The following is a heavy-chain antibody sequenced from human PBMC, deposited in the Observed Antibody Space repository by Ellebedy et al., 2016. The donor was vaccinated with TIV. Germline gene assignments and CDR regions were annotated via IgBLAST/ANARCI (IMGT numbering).Heavy chain of an antibody. CDR3: ARVGWDLVAASDV. V-gene: IGHV3-33*01. J-gene: IGHJ3*01. CDR2: IGHGGSNK. D-gene: IGHD1-26*01. CDR1: GITFSTHN. Sequence: PGGSLRLSCTASGITFSTHNMHWVRHAPGKRLEWVAVIGHGGSNKYYAASLEGRFTISRDNSKNKLYLQMNSLRPDDTAVYYCARVGWDLVAASDVWGHGTMVTVSS.